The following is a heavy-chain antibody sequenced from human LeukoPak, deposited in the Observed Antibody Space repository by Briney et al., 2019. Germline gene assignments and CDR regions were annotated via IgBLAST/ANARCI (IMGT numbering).Heavy chain of an antibody. D-gene: IGHD1-26*01. J-gene: IGHJ5*02. CDR1: GGTFTSYA. CDR3: ARKLRLGGNWFDP. V-gene: IGHV1-69*13. CDR2: IIPISGTT. Sequence: SVKVSCKTSGGTFTSYAITWVRQAPGQGLEWMGKIIPISGTTNYAQKFQGRVTFTADESTSTAYMELSSLRSEDTASYYCARKLRLGGNWFDPWGQGTLVTVSS.